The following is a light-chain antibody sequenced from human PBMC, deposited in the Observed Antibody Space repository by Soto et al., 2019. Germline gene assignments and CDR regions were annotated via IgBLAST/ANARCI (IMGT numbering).Light chain of an antibody. V-gene: IGKV3-15*01. J-gene: IGKJ4*01. Sequence: EIVMTQSPATLSVSPGERATLSCRASQSVSSNLAWYQQKPGQAPRLLIYGASTRATGIPATFSGSGSWTEFTLTIRSLQSEDFAVYYCQQYNNWPPLTFGGGTKVEIK. CDR3: QQYNNWPPLT. CDR1: QSVSSN. CDR2: GAS.